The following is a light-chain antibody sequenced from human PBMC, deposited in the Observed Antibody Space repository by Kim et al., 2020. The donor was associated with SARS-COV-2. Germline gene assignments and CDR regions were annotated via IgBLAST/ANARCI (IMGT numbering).Light chain of an antibody. CDR3: QQRSNWPLP. Sequence: EIVLTQSPATLSLSPGERATLSCRASQSVSSYLAWYQHKPGQAPRLLIYDASNRATGIPARFSGSGSGTDFTLTISSLEPEDFAVYYCQQRSNWPLPFGGGTKVEI. J-gene: IGKJ4*01. CDR2: DAS. CDR1: QSVSSY. V-gene: IGKV3-11*01.